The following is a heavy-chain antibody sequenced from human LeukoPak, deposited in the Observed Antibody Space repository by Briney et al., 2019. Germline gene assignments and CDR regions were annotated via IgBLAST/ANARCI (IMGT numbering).Heavy chain of an antibody. V-gene: IGHV3-23*01. CDR1: GFTFSSYS. D-gene: IGHD3-22*01. J-gene: IGHJ6*02. CDR2: ISGSGGST. CDR3: ASPFSGGGYYSDYYYGMDV. Sequence: PGGSLRLSCAASGFTFSSYSMNWVRQAPGKGLEWVSAISGSGGSTYYADSVKGRFTISRDNSKNTLYLQMNSLRAEDTAVYYCASPFSGGGYYSDYYYGMDVWGQGTTVTVSS.